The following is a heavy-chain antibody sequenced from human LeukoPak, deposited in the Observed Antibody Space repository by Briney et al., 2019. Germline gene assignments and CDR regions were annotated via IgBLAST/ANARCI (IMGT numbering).Heavy chain of an antibody. D-gene: IGHD3-22*01. V-gene: IGHV1-69*13. CDR3: ARDASDYYYDSSGYPFDP. J-gene: IGHJ5*02. CDR2: IITIFGRA. CDR1: VCSFSSYA. Sequence: SEKVSCKSSVCSFSSYAISWVRQPPGPGHEWVGGIITIFGRANYAQKFQGRVTITADESTSTAYMELSSLRSEDTAVYSCARDASDYYYDSSGYPFDPWGQGTLVTVSS.